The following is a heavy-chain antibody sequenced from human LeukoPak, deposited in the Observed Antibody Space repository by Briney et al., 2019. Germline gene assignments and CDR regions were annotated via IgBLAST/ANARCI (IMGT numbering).Heavy chain of an antibody. CDR1: GGSISSYY. V-gene: IGHV4-59*12. Sequence: PSETLSLTCTVSGGSISSYYWSWIRQPPGKGLEWIGYIYYSGSTNYNPSLKSRVTISVDTSKNQFSLKLSSVTAADTAVYYCARLRRYSSGRGDFDYWGQGTLVTVSS. CDR2: IYYSGST. D-gene: IGHD6-19*01. CDR3: ARLRRYSSGRGDFDY. J-gene: IGHJ4*02.